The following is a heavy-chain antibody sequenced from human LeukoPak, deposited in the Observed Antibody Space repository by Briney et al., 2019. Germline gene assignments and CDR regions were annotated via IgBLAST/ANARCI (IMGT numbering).Heavy chain of an antibody. CDR2: ISYDGSNK. Sequence: PGGSLRLSCAASGFTFNSYGRQWVRQAPGKGRVWGAVISYDGSNKYYADSVKGRFTISRDNSKNTLYLQMNSLRAEDTAVYYCARGTTRVRGVRYYFDYWGQGTLVTVSS. CDR1: GFTFNSYG. D-gene: IGHD3-10*01. CDR3: ARGTTRVRGVRYYFDY. J-gene: IGHJ4*02. V-gene: IGHV3-30*03.